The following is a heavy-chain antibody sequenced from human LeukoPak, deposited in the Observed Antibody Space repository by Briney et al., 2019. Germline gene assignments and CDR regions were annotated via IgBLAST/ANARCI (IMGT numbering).Heavy chain of an antibody. CDR1: GYTFRQYS. D-gene: IGHD3-3*02. CDR2: VSPSHTTR. J-gene: IGHJ3*02. CDR3: ARDYILPLETDNGDGFAI. V-gene: IGHV1-18*01. Sequence: ASVKVSCKASGYTFRQYSISWVRQAPGKGFEWMGWVSPSHTTRVYAQEFQGRVTMTADTNTNTVSVELRSLRFDDTAVYFCARDYILPLETDNGDGFAIWGQGTVVTVSS.